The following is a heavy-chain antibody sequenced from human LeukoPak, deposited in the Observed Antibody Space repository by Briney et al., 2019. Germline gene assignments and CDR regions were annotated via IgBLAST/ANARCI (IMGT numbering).Heavy chain of an antibody. CDR2: IRYDGSIK. D-gene: IGHD2/OR15-2a*01. Sequence: PGGSLRLSCAASGFTFRNYGMHWVRLAPGKGLEWVAYIRYDGSIKYYVDSVKGRFTVSRDNSKNTLYLQMNSLRAEDTAVYYCAKDVNAGGDYFDYWGQGTLVTVPS. CDR1: GFTFRNYG. J-gene: IGHJ4*02. V-gene: IGHV3-30*02. CDR3: AKDVNAGGDYFDY.